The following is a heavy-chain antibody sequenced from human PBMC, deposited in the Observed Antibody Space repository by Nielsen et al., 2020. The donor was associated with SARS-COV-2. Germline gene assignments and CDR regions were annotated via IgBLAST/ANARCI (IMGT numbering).Heavy chain of an antibody. CDR2: MNPNSGNT. J-gene: IGHJ6*02. D-gene: IGHD2-2*02. CDR3: ARDLGSWYTDYGMDV. Sequence: ASVKVSCKASGYTFTSYDINWVRQATGQGLEWMGWMNPNSGNTGYAQKFQGRVTITADKSTSTAYMELSRLRSDDTAVYYCARDLGSWYTDYGMDVWGQGTTVTVSS. CDR1: GYTFTSYD. V-gene: IGHV1-8*01.